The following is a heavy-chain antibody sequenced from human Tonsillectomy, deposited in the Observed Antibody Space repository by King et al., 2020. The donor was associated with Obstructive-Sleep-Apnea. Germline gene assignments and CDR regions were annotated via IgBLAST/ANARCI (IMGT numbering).Heavy chain of an antibody. D-gene: IGHD3-3*01. J-gene: IGHJ3*02. CDR2: INPSGGST. CDR3: ASSITIFGVETDAFDI. CDR1: GYTFTSYY. V-gene: IGHV1-46*01. Sequence: VQLVESGAEVKKPGASVKVSCKASGYTFTSYYMHWVRQAPGQGLEWMGIINPSGGSTSYAQKFQGRVTMTRDTSTSTVYMELSSLRSEDTAVYYCASSITIFGVETDAFDIWGQGTMVTVSS.